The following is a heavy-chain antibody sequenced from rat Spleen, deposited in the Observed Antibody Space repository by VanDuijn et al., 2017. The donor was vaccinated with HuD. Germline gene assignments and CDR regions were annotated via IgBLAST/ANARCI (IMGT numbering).Heavy chain of an antibody. D-gene: IGHD1-7*01. Sequence: EVQLQESGPGLVKPSQSLSLTCSVTGYSITSNYWGWIRKFPGNKMEWMGYISYSGSTSYNPSLKSRISITRDTSKNQFFLQLNSVSTEDTATYYCSRYPYGSLRVDVWGQGASVTVSS. CDR3: SRYPYGSLRVDV. CDR2: ISYSGST. J-gene: IGHJ4*01. V-gene: IGHV3-1*01. CDR1: GYSITSNY.